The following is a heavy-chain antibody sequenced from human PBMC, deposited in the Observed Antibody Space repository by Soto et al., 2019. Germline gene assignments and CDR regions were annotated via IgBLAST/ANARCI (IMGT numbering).Heavy chain of an antibody. CDR2: IYYSGST. J-gene: IGHJ4*02. Sequence: QVQLQESGPGLVKPSETLSLTCTVSGGSVSSGSYYWSWIRQPPGKGLEWIGYIYYSGSTYYNPSLTSRVTISVETSKNQFSLKLSSVTAADTAVYYCARAPAYCSSTSCYTLAIDYWGQGTLVTVSS. CDR1: GGSVSSGSYY. D-gene: IGHD2-2*02. CDR3: ARAPAYCSSTSCYTLAIDY. V-gene: IGHV4-61*01.